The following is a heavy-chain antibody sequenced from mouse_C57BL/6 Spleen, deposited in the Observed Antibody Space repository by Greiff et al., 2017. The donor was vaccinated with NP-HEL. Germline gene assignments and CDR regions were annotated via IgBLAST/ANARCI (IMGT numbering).Heavy chain of an antibody. CDR1: GFNIKDDY. CDR3: TTASTGRDY. D-gene: IGHD1-1*01. Sequence: EVKVVESGAELVRPGASVKLSCTASGFNIKDDYMHWVKQRPEQGLEWIGWIDPENGDTEYASKFQGKATITADTSSNTAYLQLSSLTSEDTAVYYCTTASTGRDYWGQGTTLTVSS. CDR2: IDPENGDT. V-gene: IGHV14-4*01. J-gene: IGHJ2*01.